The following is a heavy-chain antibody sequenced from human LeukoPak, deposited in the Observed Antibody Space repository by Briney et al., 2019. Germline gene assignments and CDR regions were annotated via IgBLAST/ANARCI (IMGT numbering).Heavy chain of an antibody. CDR1: GFTFSSYS. V-gene: IGHV3-21*01. Sequence: GGSLRLSCAASGFTFSSYSMNWVRQAPGKGLEWVSSISSSSSYIYYADSVKGRFTISRDNAKNSLYLQMNSLRAEDTAVYYCARDTPRIAAAGSMDVWGQGTTVTVSS. CDR3: ARDTPRIAAAGSMDV. D-gene: IGHD6-13*01. J-gene: IGHJ6*02. CDR2: ISSSSSYI.